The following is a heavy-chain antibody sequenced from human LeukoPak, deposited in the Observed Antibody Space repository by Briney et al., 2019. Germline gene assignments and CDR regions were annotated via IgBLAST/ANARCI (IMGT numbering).Heavy chain of an antibody. D-gene: IGHD4-11*01. CDR2: LGTDGTYT. CDR3: VRDPSNSGNWFDL. J-gene: IGHJ5*02. V-gene: IGHV3-74*01. Sequence: GQSLRLSCAASGFNLRDYWMHWVRQPPGKGMVWVSRLGTDGTYTNYADSVRGRFTISRDNAKNTLYLQMDSLRAEDTAFYYCVRDPSNSGNWFDLWGQGTLVTVSS. CDR1: GFNLRDYW.